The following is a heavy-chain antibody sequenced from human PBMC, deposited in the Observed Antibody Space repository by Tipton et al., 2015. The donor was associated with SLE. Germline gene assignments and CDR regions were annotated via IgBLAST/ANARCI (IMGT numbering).Heavy chain of an antibody. CDR2: IYYSGST. CDR3: ARVRARITIFGVFDY. Sequence: TLSLTCTVSGGSISSYYWSWIRQPPGKGLEWIGYIYYSGSTNYNPSLKSRVTISVDTSKNQFSLKLSSVTAADTAVYYCARVRARITIFGVFDYWGQGTLVTVSS. J-gene: IGHJ4*02. D-gene: IGHD3-3*01. CDR1: GGSISSYY. V-gene: IGHV4-59*01.